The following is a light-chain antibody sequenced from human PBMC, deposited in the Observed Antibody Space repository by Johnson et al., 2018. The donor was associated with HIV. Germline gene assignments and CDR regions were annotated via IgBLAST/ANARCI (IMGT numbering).Light chain of an antibody. V-gene: IGLV1-51*01. CDR2: DNN. J-gene: IGLJ1*01. CDR3: GTWDSSLSAYV. Sequence: QSVLTQPPSVSAAPGQKVTISCSGSSSNIGNNYVSWYQQLPGTAPKLLIYDNNKRPSGIPDRFSGSKSGTSATLGITGLQTGDEADYYCGTWDSSLSAYVVGTGTKGTV. CDR1: SSNIGNNY.